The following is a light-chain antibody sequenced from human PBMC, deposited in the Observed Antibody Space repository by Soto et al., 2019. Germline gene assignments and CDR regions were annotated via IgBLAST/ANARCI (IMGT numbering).Light chain of an antibody. Sequence: DIQMTQSPSSLSASFGDRVTITCRASQNIGNYLHWYQQKPVKAPQLLIYAVSNLQAGVPSRFCGSGSATEFTLIISSLQPEDYVTFYCHQRYNGPPWTFGQGTKVEIK. CDR3: HQRYNGPPWT. J-gene: IGKJ1*01. CDR1: QNIGNY. CDR2: AVS. V-gene: IGKV1-39*01.